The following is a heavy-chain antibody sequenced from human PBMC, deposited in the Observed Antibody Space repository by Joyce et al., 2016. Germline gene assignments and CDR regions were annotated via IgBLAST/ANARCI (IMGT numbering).Heavy chain of an antibody. CDR1: GYTFTNFD. CDR2: MTPNSGNT. Sequence: QVQLVQSGAEVKKPGASVKVSCKASGYTFTNFDINWVRQAPGQGLEWLGWMTPNSGNTGYAQNFQGRVTMTRDTSISTGYMELSSLRSEDTAVYFCARNKYGTGDFDFWGQGTPVTVSS. D-gene: IGHD7-27*01. CDR3: ARNKYGTGDFDF. V-gene: IGHV1-8*01. J-gene: IGHJ4*02.